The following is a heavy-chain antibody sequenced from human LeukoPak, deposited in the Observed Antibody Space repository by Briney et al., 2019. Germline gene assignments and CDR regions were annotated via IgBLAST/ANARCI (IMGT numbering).Heavy chain of an antibody. CDR3: ARDQRQLVLTY. D-gene: IGHD6-6*01. CDR2: IYYSGST. CDR1: GGSISSSSYY. J-gene: IGHJ4*02. V-gene: IGHV4-39*07. Sequence: SETLSLTCTVSGGSISSSSYYWGWIRQPPGKGLEWIGSIYYSGSTYYNPSLKSRVTISVDTSKNQFSLKLSSVTAADTAVYYCARDQRQLVLTYWGQGTLVTVSS.